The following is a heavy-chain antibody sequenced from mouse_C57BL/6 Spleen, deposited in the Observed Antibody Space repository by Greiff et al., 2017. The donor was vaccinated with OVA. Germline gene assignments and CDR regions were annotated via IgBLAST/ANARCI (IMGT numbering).Heavy chain of an antibody. CDR2: ISSGGDYI. D-gene: IGHD2-4*01. Sequence: EVQGVESGEGLVKPGGSLKLSCAASGFTFSSYAMSWVRQTPEKRLEWVAYISSGGDYIYYADTVKGRFTISRDNARNTLYLQMSSLKSEDTAMYYCTRAYDYDEGFAYWGQGTLVTVSA. J-gene: IGHJ3*01. V-gene: IGHV5-9-1*02. CDR1: GFTFSSYA. CDR3: TRAYDYDEGFAY.